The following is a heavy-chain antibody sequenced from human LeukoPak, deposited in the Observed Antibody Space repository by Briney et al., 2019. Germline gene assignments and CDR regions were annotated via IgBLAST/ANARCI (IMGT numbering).Heavy chain of an antibody. CDR2: ISSSGSYI. CDR1: AFTFSSYS. Sequence: GGSLRLSCAASAFTFSSYSMNWVRQAPGKGLEWVSSISSSGSYIYYADSVKGRFTISRDNAKNSLYLQMNSLRVEDTALYHCARKGLGGELGGFDSWGQGTLVTVSS. V-gene: IGHV3-21*04. D-gene: IGHD1-7*01. CDR3: ARKGLGGELGGFDS. J-gene: IGHJ4*02.